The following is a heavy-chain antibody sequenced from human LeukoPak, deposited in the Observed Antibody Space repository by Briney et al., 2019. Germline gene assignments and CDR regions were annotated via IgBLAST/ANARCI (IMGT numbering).Heavy chain of an antibody. V-gene: IGHV4-38-2*02. D-gene: IGHD6-19*01. CDR2: IYHSGST. Sequence: SETLSLTCTASGYSISSGYYWGWIRQPPGKGLEWIGSIYHSGSTNYNPSLKSRVTISVDTSKNQFSLKLSSVTAADTAVYYCARVGAVARYWGQGTLVTVSS. CDR1: GYSISSGYY. CDR3: ARVGAVARY. J-gene: IGHJ4*02.